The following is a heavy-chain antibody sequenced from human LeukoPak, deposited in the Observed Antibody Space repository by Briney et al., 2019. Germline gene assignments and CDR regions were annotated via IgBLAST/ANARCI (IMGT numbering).Heavy chain of an antibody. J-gene: IGHJ4*02. D-gene: IGHD3-10*01. CDR2: IIPIFGTA. CDR3: ARDHDLLWFGELSPLEY. Sequence: GAPVKVSCKGSGGTFSSYAISWVRQAPGQGLEWMGGIIPIFGTANYAQKFQGRVTITADESTSTAYMELSSLRSEDTAVYYCARDHDLLWFGELSPLEYWGQGTLVTVSS. CDR1: GGTFSSYA. V-gene: IGHV1-69*01.